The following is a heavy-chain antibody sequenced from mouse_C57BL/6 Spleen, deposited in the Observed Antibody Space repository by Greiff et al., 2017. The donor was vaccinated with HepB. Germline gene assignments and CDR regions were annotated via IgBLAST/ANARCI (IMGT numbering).Heavy chain of an antibody. V-gene: IGHV1-55*01. Sequence: VQLQQPGAELVKPGASVKMSCKASGYTFTSYWITWVKQRPGQGLEWIGDIYPGSGSANYNEKFKSKATLTVDTSSSTAYMQLSSLTSEDSAVYYCARSSYYGSREDWYFDVWGTGTTVTVSS. CDR3: ARSSYYGSREDWYFDV. J-gene: IGHJ1*03. D-gene: IGHD1-1*01. CDR1: GYTFTSYW. CDR2: IYPGSGSA.